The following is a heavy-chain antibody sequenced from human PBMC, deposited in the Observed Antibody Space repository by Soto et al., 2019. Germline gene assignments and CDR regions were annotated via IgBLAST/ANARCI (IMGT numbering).Heavy chain of an antibody. D-gene: IGHD2-21*02. CDR3: ASGYCGGDCEGNYYSYAMDV. CDR1: AGTFSSYA. CDR2: IIAIFGTA. J-gene: IGHJ6*02. V-gene: IGHV1-69*06. Sequence: SVTVSCKASAGTFSSYASGWVRQAPGQGLEWMGGIIAIFGTANYAQKFQGRYTITADKSTSTAYMELSSLTSEDTAVYYCASGYCGGDCEGNYYSYAMDVWGQGTTVTVSS.